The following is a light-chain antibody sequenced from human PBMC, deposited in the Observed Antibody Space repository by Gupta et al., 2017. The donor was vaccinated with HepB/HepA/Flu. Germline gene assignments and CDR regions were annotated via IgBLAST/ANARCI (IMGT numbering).Light chain of an antibody. J-gene: IGLJ3*02. CDR2: RNN. V-gene: IGLV1-47*01. Sequence: QSVLTQPPSASGTPGQRVTISCSGSSSNIGSNYVYWYQQRTSTAPKLLIYRNNRRLSAVPDRFSASKCATSASVAISGPRAEDEADYYCAAWDDSRSGWVFGGGTKLTVL. CDR1: SSNIGSNY. CDR3: AAWDDSRSGWV.